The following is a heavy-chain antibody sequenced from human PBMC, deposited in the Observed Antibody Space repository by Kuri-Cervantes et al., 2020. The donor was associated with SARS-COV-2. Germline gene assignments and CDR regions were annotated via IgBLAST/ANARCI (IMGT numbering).Heavy chain of an antibody. CDR3: ARDSGDEYYGSGSYSEKGPFDY. D-gene: IGHD3-10*01. Sequence: SVKVSCKASGGTFSSYAISWVRQAPGQGLEWMGGIIPILGIANYAQKFQGRVTMTRDTSTSTVYMELSSLRSEDTAVYYCARDSGDEYYGSGSYSEKGPFDYWGQGTLVTVSS. J-gene: IGHJ4*02. CDR2: IIPILGIA. CDR1: GGTFSSYA. V-gene: IGHV1-69*10.